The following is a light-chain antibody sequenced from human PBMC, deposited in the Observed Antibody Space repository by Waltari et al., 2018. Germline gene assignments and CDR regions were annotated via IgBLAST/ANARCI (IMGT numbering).Light chain of an antibody. CDR1: SSKLGSNY. Sequence: QSVLTQPPSASGTPGQRVTISCSGTSSKLGSNYVYRYQQLPGTTPKLLIYRNNQRPSGVPDRFSGSKSGTSASLAISGLRSEDEADYYCAAWDDSLSVHVVFGGGTKLTVL. CDR3: AAWDDSLSVHVV. J-gene: IGLJ2*01. CDR2: RNN. V-gene: IGLV1-47*01.